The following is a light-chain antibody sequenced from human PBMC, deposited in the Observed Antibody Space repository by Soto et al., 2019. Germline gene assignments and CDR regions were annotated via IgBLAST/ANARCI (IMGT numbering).Light chain of an antibody. V-gene: IGKV1-8*01. CDR3: QQYYSYPRT. CDR2: AES. CDR1: QGISSY. J-gene: IGKJ1*01. Sequence: AIRMTQSPSSLSASTGDRVTITCRASQGISSYLAWYQQKPGKAPKLLIYAESTLQSGVPSRFSGSGSGTDFTLTISCPQSEDFATYYCQQYYSYPRTFGQGTKVEIK.